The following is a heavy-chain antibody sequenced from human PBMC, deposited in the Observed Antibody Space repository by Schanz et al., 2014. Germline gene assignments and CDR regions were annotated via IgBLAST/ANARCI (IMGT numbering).Heavy chain of an antibody. V-gene: IGHV3-74*01. Sequence: EVQLVESGGALVQPGGSLRLSCAASGFTFSSYWMHWVRQVPGKGPVWVSRINGDGSTTIYADSVKGRFTISRDNAKNTLYLQMNSLRAEDTAVYYCARPLGPNYYYYGLDVWGQGTTVTVSS. CDR1: GFTFSSYW. CDR2: INGDGSTT. CDR3: ARPLGPNYYYYGLDV. J-gene: IGHJ6*02.